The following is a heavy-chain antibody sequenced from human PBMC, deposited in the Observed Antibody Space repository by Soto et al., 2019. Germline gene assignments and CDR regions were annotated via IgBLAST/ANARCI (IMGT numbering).Heavy chain of an antibody. J-gene: IGHJ4*02. CDR1: GGNFDSHA. D-gene: IGHD2-2*01. V-gene: IGHV1-69*06. Sequence: QVQLVQSGAEVKKPGSSVKVSCKASGGNFDSHAISWVRQAPGQGLEWMGGINPILGTANYAQKFQGRVTSIADKSTSTAYMERSSLRFEDTAVYYCAREKNVVVVTLLSLDYWGQGTLVTVSS. CDR2: INPILGTA. CDR3: AREKNVVVVTLLSLDY.